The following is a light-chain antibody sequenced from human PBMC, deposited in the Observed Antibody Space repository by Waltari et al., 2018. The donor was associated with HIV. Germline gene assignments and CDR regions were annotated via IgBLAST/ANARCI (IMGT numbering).Light chain of an antibody. CDR3: MQGLQTHPMYT. J-gene: IGKJ2*01. CDR2: LGS. V-gene: IGKV2-28*01. CDR1: QTLLHSNGYNY. Sequence: SCRSNQTLLHSNGYNYLDWYQQKPGQSPQLLIYLGSSRASGVSDRFSGSGSGTDFSLEISRVVSDDVGLYYCMQGLQTHPMYTFGQRTRLEI.